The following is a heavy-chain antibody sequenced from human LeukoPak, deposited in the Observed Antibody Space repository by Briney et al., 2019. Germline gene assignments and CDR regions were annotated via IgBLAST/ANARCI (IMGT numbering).Heavy chain of an antibody. CDR1: GYTFTYYY. CDR2: ISPHTGGS. D-gene: IGHD3-22*01. V-gene: IGHV1-2*02. J-gene: IGHJ4*02. CDR3: ARGLAYYDSSGYPTI. Sequence: ASVTVSCRASGYTFTYYYIHWVRQAPGQGLEWMGWISPHTGGSNLAQTFQGRVTMTRDTSTSTVHVELSRLTSDDTAMYYCARGLAYYDSSGYPTIWGQGTLVTVSS.